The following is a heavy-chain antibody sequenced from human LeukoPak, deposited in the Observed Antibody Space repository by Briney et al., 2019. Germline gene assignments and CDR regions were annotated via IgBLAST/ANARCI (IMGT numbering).Heavy chain of an antibody. J-gene: IGHJ1*01. D-gene: IGHD3-16*01. Sequence: PSETLSLTCAVSVYSINSGFYWSWIRQAPGRGLEYIGNIYHTGSTYYRPSLKSRVTISVDTAKNQFSLGLSSVTAADTAVYYCAREGAVATSAAIQDWGLGTLVTVSS. CDR3: AREGAVATSAAIQD. V-gene: IGHV4-38-2*02. CDR1: VYSINSGFY. CDR2: IYHTGST.